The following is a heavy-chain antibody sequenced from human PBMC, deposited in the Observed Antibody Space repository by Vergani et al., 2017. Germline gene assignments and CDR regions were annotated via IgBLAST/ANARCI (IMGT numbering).Heavy chain of an antibody. CDR3: ARGLSYYYDSSGYDVHWYFDL. Sequence: QVQLQESGPGLVKPSETLSLTCTVSGGSISSYYWSWIRQPPGKGLEWIGYIYYSGSTNYNPSLKSRVTISVDTSKNQFSLKLSSLTAADRAVYYCARGLSYYYDSSGYDVHWYFDLWGRGTLVTVSS. J-gene: IGHJ2*01. V-gene: IGHV4-59*01. CDR1: GGSISSYY. D-gene: IGHD3-22*01. CDR2: IYYSGST.